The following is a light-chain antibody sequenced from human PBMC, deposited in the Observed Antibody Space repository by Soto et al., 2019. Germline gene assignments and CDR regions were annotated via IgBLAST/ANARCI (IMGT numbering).Light chain of an antibody. CDR2: EVT. CDR3: SSYAGGNEVV. CDR1: SSDVGGYNF. V-gene: IGLV2-8*01. J-gene: IGLJ2*01. Sequence: QSALTQPPSASGSPGQSVTISCTGTSSDVGGYNFVSWYQQHPGKAPKLMIYEVTKRPSWVPDRFSGSKSGNTASLTVSGLQAEDEADYYCSSYAGGNEVVFGGGTKLTVL.